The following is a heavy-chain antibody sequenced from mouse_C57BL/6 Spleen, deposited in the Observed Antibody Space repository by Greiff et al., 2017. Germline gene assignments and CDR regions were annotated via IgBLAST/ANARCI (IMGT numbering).Heavy chain of an antibody. V-gene: IGHV1-26*01. CDR3: ARANWDGDYFDY. CDR2: INPNNGGT. Sequence: EVQLQQSGPELVKPGASVKISCKASGYTFTDYYMNWVKQSHGKSLEWIGDINPNNGGTSYNQKFKGKATLTVDKSSSTAYMELRSLTSEDSAVYYCARANWDGDYFDYWGQGTTLPVSS. J-gene: IGHJ2*01. CDR1: GYTFTDYY. D-gene: IGHD4-1*02.